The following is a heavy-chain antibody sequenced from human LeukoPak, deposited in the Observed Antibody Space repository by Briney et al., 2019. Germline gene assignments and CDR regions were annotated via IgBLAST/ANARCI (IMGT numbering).Heavy chain of an antibody. Sequence: ASVKVSCKASGGTFSSYAISWVRQAPGQGLEWMGGIIPIFGTANYAQKFQGRVTITADKSTSTAYMELSSLRSDDTAVYYCARDQYYYDSSGYSGAYYFDYWGQGTLVTVSS. V-gene: IGHV1-69*06. CDR3: ARDQYYYDSSGYSGAYYFDY. CDR1: GGTFSSYA. J-gene: IGHJ4*02. CDR2: IIPIFGTA. D-gene: IGHD3-22*01.